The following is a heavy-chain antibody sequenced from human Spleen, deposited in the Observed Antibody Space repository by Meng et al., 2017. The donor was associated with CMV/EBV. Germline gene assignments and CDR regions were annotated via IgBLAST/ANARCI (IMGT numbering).Heavy chain of an antibody. V-gene: IGHV3-20*04. CDR1: GFTFDDYG. CDR3: ARGGPPKMVGATSYYFDY. D-gene: IGHD1-26*01. Sequence: GESLKISCAASGFTFDDYGMSWVRQAPGKGLEWVSGINWNGGSTGYADSVKGRFTIPRDNAKNSLYLQMNSLRAEDTALYYCARGGPPKMVGATSYYFDYWGQGTLVTVSS. CDR2: INWNGGST. J-gene: IGHJ4*02.